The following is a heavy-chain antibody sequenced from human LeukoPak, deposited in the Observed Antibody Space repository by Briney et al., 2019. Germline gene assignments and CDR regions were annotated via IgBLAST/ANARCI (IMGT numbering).Heavy chain of an antibody. Sequence: PSETLSLTCTVSGGSISSYYWSWIRQPPGKGLEWFGYIYTSGSTNYNPSLKSRVTISVDTSKNQFSLKLSSVTAADTAVYYCARQEPAVGDAFDIWGQGTMVTVSS. CDR3: ARQEPAVGDAFDI. J-gene: IGHJ3*02. CDR1: GGSISSYY. V-gene: IGHV4-4*09. CDR2: IYTSGST. D-gene: IGHD1-26*01.